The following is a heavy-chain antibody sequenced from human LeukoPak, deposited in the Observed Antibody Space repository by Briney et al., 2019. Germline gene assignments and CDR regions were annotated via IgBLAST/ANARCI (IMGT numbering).Heavy chain of an antibody. CDR1: GFTFSSYA. Sequence: GGSLRLSCAASGFTFSSYAMHWVRQAPGKGLESVAVISYDGSNKYYADSVKGRFTISRDNSKNTLYLQMNSLRAEDTAVYYCAREIVKWELLDAFDIWGQGTMVTVSS. V-gene: IGHV3-30-3*01. CDR3: AREIVKWELLDAFDI. J-gene: IGHJ3*02. CDR2: ISYDGSNK. D-gene: IGHD1-26*01.